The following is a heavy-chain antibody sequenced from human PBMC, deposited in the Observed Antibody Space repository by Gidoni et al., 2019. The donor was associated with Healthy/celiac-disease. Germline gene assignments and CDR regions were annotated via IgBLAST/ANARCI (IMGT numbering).Heavy chain of an antibody. Sequence: QVQLVQSGAEVKKPGSSVKVSCKASGGTFSSYAISWVRQAPGQGLEWMGGIIPIFGTANYAQKFQGRVTITADKSTSTAYMELSSLRSEDTAVYYCATAPINYYDSSGYYYYYYYYMDVWGKGTTVTVSS. J-gene: IGHJ6*03. CDR2: IIPIFGTA. V-gene: IGHV1-69*06. CDR1: GGTFSSYA. D-gene: IGHD3-22*01. CDR3: ATAPINYYDSSGYYYYYYYYMDV.